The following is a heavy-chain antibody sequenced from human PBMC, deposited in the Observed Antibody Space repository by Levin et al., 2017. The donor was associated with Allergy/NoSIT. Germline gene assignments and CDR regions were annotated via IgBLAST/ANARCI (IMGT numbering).Heavy chain of an antibody. Sequence: GGSLRLSCAASGFTFSNYAMSWVRQAPGKGLEWVSAISGGNTYYADSVKGRFTISRDNSKHMLYLQMNSLRAEDTAVYYCAKDPGIFDYWGLGTLVTVSS. V-gene: IGHV3-23*01. J-gene: IGHJ4*02. CDR3: AKDPGIFDY. CDR1: GFTFSNYA. CDR2: ISGGNT. D-gene: IGHD2/OR15-2a*01.